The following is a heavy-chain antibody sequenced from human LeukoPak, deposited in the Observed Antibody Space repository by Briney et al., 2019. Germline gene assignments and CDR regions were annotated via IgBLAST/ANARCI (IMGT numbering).Heavy chain of an antibody. V-gene: IGHV3-7*01. J-gene: IGHJ6*02. CDR3: TRDLMDYDVSTGLHHYYMDV. CDR2: IKQDGSEK. CDR1: GFTISSYW. Sequence: GGSLRLSCAASGFTISSYWMNWVRQAPGKGLEWVANIKQDGSEKKYVDSVKGRFTISRDNAKNTLYLQMNTLRVEDTAVYYCTRDLMDYDVSTGLHHYYMDVWGQGTTVTVSS. D-gene: IGHD3-9*01.